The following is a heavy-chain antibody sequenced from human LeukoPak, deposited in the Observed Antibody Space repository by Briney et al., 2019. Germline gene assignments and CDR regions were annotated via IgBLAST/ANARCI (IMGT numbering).Heavy chain of an antibody. J-gene: IGHJ4*02. CDR3: ARGAAAGDY. CDR2: IYYSGST. V-gene: IGHV4-59*01. CDR1: GGSISSYY. D-gene: IGHD6-13*01. Sequence: SETLSLTCTVSGGSISSYYWSWIRQPPGKGLEWIGYIYYSGSTNYNPSLKSRVTISVDTSKNQFSLKLSSVTAVDTAVYYCARGAAAGDYWGQGTLVTVSS.